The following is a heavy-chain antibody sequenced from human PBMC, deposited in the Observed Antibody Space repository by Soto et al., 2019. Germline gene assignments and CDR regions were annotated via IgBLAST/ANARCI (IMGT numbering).Heavy chain of an antibody. CDR2: ISGSGGST. CDR1: GFTFSSYA. V-gene: IGHV3-23*01. CDR3: AKDQYSGGPGTPDY. J-gene: IGHJ4*02. Sequence: EVQLLESGGGLVQPGGSLRLSCAASGFTFSSYAMSWVRQAPGKGLEWVSTISGSGGSTYYADSVKVRFTISRDNSKNTLFLQMNSLRAEDTAVYYCAKDQYSGGPGTPDYLGQGTLVTVSS. D-gene: IGHD1-26*01.